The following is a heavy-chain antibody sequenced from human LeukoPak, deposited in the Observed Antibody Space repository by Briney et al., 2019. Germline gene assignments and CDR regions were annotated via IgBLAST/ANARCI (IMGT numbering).Heavy chain of an antibody. CDR3: ARGSAARGFAFDI. CDR2: ISSSSSYI. D-gene: IGHD6-6*01. CDR1: GFTFSSYS. V-gene: IGHV3-21*01. Sequence: GGSLRLSCAASGFTFSSYSMNWVRQAPGKGLEWVSSISSSSSYIYYADSVKGRFTISRDNAKNSLYLQMNSLRAEDTAVYYCARGSAARGFAFDIWGQGTMVTVSS. J-gene: IGHJ3*02.